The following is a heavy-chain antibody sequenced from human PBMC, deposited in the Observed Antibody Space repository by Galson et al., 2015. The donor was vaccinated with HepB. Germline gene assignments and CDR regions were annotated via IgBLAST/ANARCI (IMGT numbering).Heavy chain of an antibody. D-gene: IGHD3-3*01. V-gene: IGHV3-48*01. Sequence: SLRLSCAASGFTFSSYSMNWVRQAPGKGLEWVSYISSSSSTIYYADSVKGRFTISRDNAKNSLYLQMNSLRAEDTAVYYCAREEEDYDFWSGYYAFDIWGQGTMVTVSS. J-gene: IGHJ3*02. CDR3: AREEEDYDFWSGYYAFDI. CDR2: ISSSSSTI. CDR1: GFTFSSYS.